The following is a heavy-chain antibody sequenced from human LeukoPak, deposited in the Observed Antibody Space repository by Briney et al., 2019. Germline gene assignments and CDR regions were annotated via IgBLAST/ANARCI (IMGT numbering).Heavy chain of an antibody. Sequence: PSETLSLTCTVSGDSISTYYWSWIRQPPGKGLEWIGYIPYSGSTNYNPSLNSRVTISVDTSKNQFSLRLTSVTAADTAVYYCARDRSAYSSYYYYMDVWGRGTTVTVSS. J-gene: IGHJ6*03. CDR2: IPYSGST. CDR1: GDSISTYY. V-gene: IGHV4-59*01. D-gene: IGHD3-16*01. CDR3: ARDRSAYSSYYYYMDV.